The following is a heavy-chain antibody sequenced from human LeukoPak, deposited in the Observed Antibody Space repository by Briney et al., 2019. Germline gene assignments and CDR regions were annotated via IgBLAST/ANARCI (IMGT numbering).Heavy chain of an antibody. CDR1: GFTFGDYA. D-gene: IGHD1-26*01. J-gene: IGHJ4*02. V-gene: IGHV3-9*03. Sequence: GRSLRLSCAASGFTFGDYAMHWVRQAPGKGLEWVSGISWNSGSIGYADSVKGRFTISRDNAKNSLYLQMNSLRAEDMALYYCAKSPGRSGSSYTFDYWGRGTLVTVSS. CDR2: ISWNSGSI. CDR3: AKSPGRSGSSYTFDY.